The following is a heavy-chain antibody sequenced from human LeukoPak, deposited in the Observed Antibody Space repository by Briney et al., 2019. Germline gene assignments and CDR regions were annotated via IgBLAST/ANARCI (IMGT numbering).Heavy chain of an antibody. CDR1: GFTFTTYA. V-gene: IGHV3-23*01. Sequence: GGSLRLSCAASGFTFTTYAMIWVRRTPGKGLEWVSAISGSGDATYYADFVKGRFTISRDNSENTVYLQVNSLRAEDTAAYYCARLSGTSGTTSRVLHYWGQGALVTVSS. J-gene: IGHJ4*02. CDR2: ISGSGDAT. D-gene: IGHD1-1*01. CDR3: ARLSGTSGTTSRVLHY.